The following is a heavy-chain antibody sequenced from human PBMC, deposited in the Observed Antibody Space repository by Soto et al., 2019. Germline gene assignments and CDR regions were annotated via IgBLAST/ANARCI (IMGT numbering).Heavy chain of an antibody. Sequence: GGSLRLSCAASGFTFSSYAMHWVHQAPGKGLEWVAVISYDGSNKYYADSVKGRFTISRDNSKNTLYLQMNSLRAEDTAVYYCARDKDFWCFCDYWGQGTLVTVSS. J-gene: IGHJ4*02. CDR2: ISYDGSNK. CDR3: ARDKDFWCFCDY. D-gene: IGHD3-3*01. V-gene: IGHV3-30-3*01. CDR1: GFTFSSYA.